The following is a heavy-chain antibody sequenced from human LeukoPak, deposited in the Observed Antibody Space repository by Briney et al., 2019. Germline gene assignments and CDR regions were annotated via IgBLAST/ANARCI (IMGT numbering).Heavy chain of an antibody. J-gene: IGHJ6*04. CDR3: ARVRRGYYYYGMDV. D-gene: IGHD6-6*01. CDR2: IYYSGST. V-gene: IGHV4-59*01. CDR1: GGSISNFY. Sequence: LETLSLTCTVSGGSISNFYWSWIRQSPGNGLEWIGYIYYSGSTNYNPPLKSRVTISVDASKNQFSLKLSSVTAADTAIYYRARVRRGYYYYGMDVWGKGTTVTVSS.